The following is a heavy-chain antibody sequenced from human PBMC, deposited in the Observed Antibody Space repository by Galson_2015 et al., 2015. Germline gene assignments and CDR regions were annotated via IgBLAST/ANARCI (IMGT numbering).Heavy chain of an antibody. CDR2: ISGRGDST. Sequence: SLRLSCAASGFTFSSYAMSWVRQAPGQGLEWVSGISGRGDSTYNADSVKGRFTISRDNSKNTLYLQMNSLRAEDTAVYYCEGYDFWSGFGGYWGQGTLVTVSS. CDR3: EGYDFWSGFGGY. D-gene: IGHD3-3*01. CDR1: GFTFSSYA. J-gene: IGHJ4*02. V-gene: IGHV3-23*01.